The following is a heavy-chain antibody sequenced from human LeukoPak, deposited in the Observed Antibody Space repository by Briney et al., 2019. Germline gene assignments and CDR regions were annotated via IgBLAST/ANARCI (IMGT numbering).Heavy chain of an antibody. CDR3: ARRYCSGGSCHPPDY. CDR2: ISSSSSYI. Sequence: GGSLRLSCAASGFTFSSYSMNWVRQAPGKGLEWVSSISSSSSYIYYADSVKGRFTISRDNAKNSLYLQMSSLRAEDTAVYYCARRYCSGGSCHPPDYWGQGTLVTVSS. CDR1: GFTFSSYS. D-gene: IGHD2-15*01. V-gene: IGHV3-21*01. J-gene: IGHJ4*02.